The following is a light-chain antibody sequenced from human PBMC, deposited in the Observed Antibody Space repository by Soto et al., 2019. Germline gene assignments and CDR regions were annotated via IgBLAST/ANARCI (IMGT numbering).Light chain of an antibody. CDR2: GNY. CDR1: SSNIGAGYD. Sequence: QSVLTQPPSVSGTPGQRVTISCTGSSSNIGAGYDVHWYQQLPGTAPKLLIYGNYNRPSGVPDRFSGSKSGTSVSLAITGLQAEDEADYYCQSYDSTLSARYVFGTGTKLTVL. J-gene: IGLJ1*01. V-gene: IGLV1-40*01. CDR3: QSYDSTLSARYV.